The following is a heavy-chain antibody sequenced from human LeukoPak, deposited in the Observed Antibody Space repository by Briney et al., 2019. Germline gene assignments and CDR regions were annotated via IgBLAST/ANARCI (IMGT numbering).Heavy chain of an antibody. V-gene: IGHV1-69*05. Sequence: SVKVSCKASGGTFSSYAISWVRQAPGQGLEWMGGIIPIFGTANYAQKFQGRVTITTDESTSTAYMELSSLRSEDTAVYYCARNGVSSSSAGNWFDPWGQRTLVTVSS. CDR3: ARNGVSSSSAGNWFDP. D-gene: IGHD6-6*01. CDR2: IIPIFGTA. CDR1: GGTFSSYA. J-gene: IGHJ5*02.